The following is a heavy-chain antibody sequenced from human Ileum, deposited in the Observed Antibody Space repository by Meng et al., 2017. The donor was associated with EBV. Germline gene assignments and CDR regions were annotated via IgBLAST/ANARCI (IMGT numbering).Heavy chain of an antibody. CDR2: NPPRGSN. D-gene: IGHD3-10*01. V-gene: IGHV4-4*02. CDR3: LRGSGGSV. CDR1: GSSHNKHNW. Sequence: EWGPGLGKPSVTPVLPCAFFGSSHNKHNWVGLGPPPPGKGLEGVGGNPPRGSNAYNPSPKRRVRMSIDKSKNQFSLKLTSVTAADTAVYHCLRGSGGSVWGQGTLVTVSS. J-gene: IGHJ1*01.